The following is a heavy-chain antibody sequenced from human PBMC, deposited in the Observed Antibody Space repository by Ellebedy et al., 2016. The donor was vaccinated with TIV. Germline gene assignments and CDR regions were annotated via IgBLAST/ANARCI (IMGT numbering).Heavy chain of an antibody. CDR1: GSTFSSFA. CDR2: INPIFGTA. CDR3: ASQGRGLTSYYMGGMDV. D-gene: IGHD3-9*01. Sequence: SVKVSCXASGSTFSSFAISWVRQAPGQGLEWMGGINPIFGTANYAQKFQGRVTITADKSTSTVDMEMSSLRSEDTAVYYCASQGRGLTSYYMGGMDVWGQGTTVTVSS. V-gene: IGHV1-69*06. J-gene: IGHJ6*02.